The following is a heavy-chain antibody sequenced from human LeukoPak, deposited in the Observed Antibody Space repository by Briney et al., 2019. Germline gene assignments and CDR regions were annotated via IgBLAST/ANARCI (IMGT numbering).Heavy chain of an antibody. J-gene: IGHJ4*02. CDR1: AGSVSRDSYY. CDR2: IYYSGST. CDR3: ARKGAAGTGFDY. D-gene: IGHD1-1*01. V-gene: IGHV4-61*01. Sequence: SETLSLTCTVSAGSVSRDSYYWSWIRQPPGKGLEWIGYIYYSGSTNYHPSLKSRVTISVDTSKNQFSLRLNSVTAADTAVYFCARKGAAGTGFDYWGQGIQVTVSS.